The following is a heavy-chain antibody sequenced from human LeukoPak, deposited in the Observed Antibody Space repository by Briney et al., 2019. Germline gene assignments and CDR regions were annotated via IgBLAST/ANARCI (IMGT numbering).Heavy chain of an antibody. CDR1: GGSISSGEYY. Sequence: KPSQTLSLTCTVSGGSISSGEYYWSWIRQPPGKGLEWIGYIYYSGNTFHYNPSLKSRVNISVDTSKNQFSLRLSSVTAVDTAGYYCASTNCSSASCYGANWFDPWGQGTLVTVSS. CDR2: IYYSGNT. V-gene: IGHV4-30-4*08. D-gene: IGHD2-2*01. CDR3: ASTNCSSASCYGANWFDP. J-gene: IGHJ5*02.